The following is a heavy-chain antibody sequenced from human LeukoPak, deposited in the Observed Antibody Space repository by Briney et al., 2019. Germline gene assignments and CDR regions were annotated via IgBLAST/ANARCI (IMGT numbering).Heavy chain of an antibody. V-gene: IGHV3-7*01. CDR1: GFTFSSYW. Sequence: PGGSLRLSCAASGFTFSSYWMSWVRQAPGKGLEWVANIKEDGSEKCYVDSVKGRFTISRDNAKNSLYLQMNSLRAEDTAVYYCARDKIVGATKLDYWGQGTLVTVSS. CDR2: IKEDGSEK. J-gene: IGHJ4*02. D-gene: IGHD1-26*01. CDR3: ARDKIVGATKLDY.